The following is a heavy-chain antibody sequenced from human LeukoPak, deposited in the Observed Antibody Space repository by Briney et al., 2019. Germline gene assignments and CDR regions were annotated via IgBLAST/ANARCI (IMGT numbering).Heavy chain of an antibody. V-gene: IGHV4-59*08. CDR1: GGSLSGHW. D-gene: IGHD6-13*01. CDR3: AGLHFAAAEEFDP. CDR2: IYYSGNT. J-gene: IGHJ5*02. Sequence: SETLSLTCTVSGGSLSGHWWSWIRQPPGKGLGWIGYIYYSGNTNYNPSLNTRVTISVDTSKNQFSLNLRSVTAADTAVYYCAGLHFAAAEEFDPWGQGTLVTASS.